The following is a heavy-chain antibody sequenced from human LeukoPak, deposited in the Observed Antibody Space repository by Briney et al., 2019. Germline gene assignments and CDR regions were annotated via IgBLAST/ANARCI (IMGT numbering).Heavy chain of an antibody. CDR2: ISGSGGST. D-gene: IGHD1-26*01. V-gene: IGHV3-23*01. CDR1: GFTFSSYA. Sequence: GGSLRLSCAASGFTFSSYAMSWVRQAPGKGLEWVSAISGSGGSTYYADSVKGRFTISRDNSKNTLYLQMNSLRAEDTAVYYCAKPAPEWELLHSAFDIWGQGTMVTVSS. CDR3: AKPAPEWELLHSAFDI. J-gene: IGHJ3*02.